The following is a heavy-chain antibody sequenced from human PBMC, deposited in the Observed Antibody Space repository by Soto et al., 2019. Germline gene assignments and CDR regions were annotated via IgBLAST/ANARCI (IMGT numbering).Heavy chain of an antibody. CDR2: INPNGGST. Sequence: QVQLVQSGAEVKRPGASVKVSCKASGYTFTTYYMHWVRQAPGQGLEWLGIINPNGGSTTYAQKFQGRVTMTRDTSTSTVYLELGSLRSEYTAVYYCARAGYCSGGTCFHGNCDYWGQGTLVTVSA. D-gene: IGHD2-15*01. J-gene: IGHJ4*02. CDR3: ARAGYCSGGTCFHGNCDY. CDR1: GYTFTTYY. V-gene: IGHV1-46*01.